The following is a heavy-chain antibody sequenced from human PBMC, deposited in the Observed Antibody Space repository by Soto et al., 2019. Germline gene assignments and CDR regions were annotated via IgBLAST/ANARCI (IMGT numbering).Heavy chain of an antibody. CDR1: GFTFSSYA. D-gene: IGHD2-8*01. Sequence: HPGGSLRLSCAASGFTFSSYAMSWVRQAPGKGLEWVSAISGSGGSTYYADSVKGRFTISRDNSKNTLYLQMNSLRAEDTAVYYCAKNGVDVTIYYYGMDVWGQGTTVTVSS. CDR2: ISGSGGST. CDR3: AKNGVDVTIYYYGMDV. J-gene: IGHJ6*02. V-gene: IGHV3-23*01.